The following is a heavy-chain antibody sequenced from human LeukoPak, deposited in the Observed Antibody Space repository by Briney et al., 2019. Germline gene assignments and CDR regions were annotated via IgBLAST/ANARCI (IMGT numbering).Heavy chain of an antibody. CDR2: IKQDGSEK. CDR1: GFTFSSYW. CDR3: AKGDTTWELPHDY. J-gene: IGHJ4*02. D-gene: IGHD1-26*01. V-gene: IGHV3-7*01. Sequence: GGSLRLSCAASGFTFSSYWMSWVRQAPGKGLEWVANIKQDGSEKYYVDPVKGRFTISRDNAKNSLYLQMNSLRAEDTAVYYCAKGDTTWELPHDYWGQGALVTVSS.